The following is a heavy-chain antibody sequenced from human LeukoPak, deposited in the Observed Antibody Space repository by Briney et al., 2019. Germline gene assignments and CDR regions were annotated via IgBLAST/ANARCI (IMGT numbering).Heavy chain of an antibody. CDR2: ISSSGSTI. CDR3: ARGNYCSGGICYQTASFDY. CDR1: GFTFSSYE. J-gene: IGHJ4*02. Sequence: AGSLRLSCSASGFTFSSYEMNWVRQAPGKELEWGSYISSSGSTIYYADSVKGRFTISRDIAKNSLYLQMSSLRAEDTAVYYCARGNYCSGGICYQTASFDYWGQGTLVTVSS. D-gene: IGHD2-15*01. V-gene: IGHV3-48*03.